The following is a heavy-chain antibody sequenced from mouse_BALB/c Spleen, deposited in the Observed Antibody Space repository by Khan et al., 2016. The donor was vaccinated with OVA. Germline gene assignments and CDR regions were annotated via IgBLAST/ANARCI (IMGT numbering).Heavy chain of an antibody. CDR2: ISPGSGDT. J-gene: IGHJ3*01. CDR3: ARRNYFGYTSAY. Sequence: QVQLQQSGTELARPGASVNLSCKASGYTFTDFYINWVKQRSGQGLEWIGEISPGSGDTYYNEKLKGKATLTADKSSSTAYIQLSSLTSEASAVYFCARRNYFGYTSAYWGQGTLVTVSA. V-gene: IGHV1-77*01. D-gene: IGHD1-2*01. CDR1: GYTFTDFY.